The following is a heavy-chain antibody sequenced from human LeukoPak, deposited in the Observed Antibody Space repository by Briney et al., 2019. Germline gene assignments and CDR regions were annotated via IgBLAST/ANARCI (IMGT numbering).Heavy chain of an antibody. CDR3: ARGRIVGATFDYFDY. CDR1: GYTFTGYY. D-gene: IGHD1-26*01. J-gene: IGHJ4*02. V-gene: IGHV1-2*02. Sequence: ASVKVSCKASGYTFTGYYIHWVRQAPGQGREGMGWIKPNSGGTNYAQKFQGRVTMTRDTAISTAYMELSRLRSDDTAVYYCARGRIVGATFDYFDYWGQGTLVTVSS. CDR2: IKPNSGGT.